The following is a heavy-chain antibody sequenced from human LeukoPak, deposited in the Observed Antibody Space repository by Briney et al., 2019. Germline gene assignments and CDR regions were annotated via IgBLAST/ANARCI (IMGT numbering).Heavy chain of an antibody. CDR3: ARELEASFDY. CDR1: GYTFTNYY. D-gene: IGHD1-1*01. CDR2: INPNSGGT. J-gene: IGHJ4*02. V-gene: IGHV1-2*04. Sequence: ASVKVSCKASGYTFTNYYIHWVRQAPGQGLEWMGWINPNSGGTNYAQKFQGWVTMTRDTSISTAYMELSRLRSDDTAVYYCARELEASFDYWGQGTLVTVSS.